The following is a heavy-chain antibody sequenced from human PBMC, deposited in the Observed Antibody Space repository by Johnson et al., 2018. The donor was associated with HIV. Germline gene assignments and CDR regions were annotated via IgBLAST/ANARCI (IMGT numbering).Heavy chain of an antibody. CDR2: IGPAADT. CDR1: GFTFSSYD. J-gene: IGHJ3*02. V-gene: IGHV3-13*01. CDR3: AREGGDAFDI. D-gene: IGHD1-26*01. Sequence: VQLVESGGGLVQPGGSLRLSCAASGFTFSSYDIHWVRQATGKGLESVSPIGPAADTYYPGSVKGRFTVSRDNSKNTLYLQMNSLRAEDTAVYYCAREGGDAFDIWGQGTMVTVSS.